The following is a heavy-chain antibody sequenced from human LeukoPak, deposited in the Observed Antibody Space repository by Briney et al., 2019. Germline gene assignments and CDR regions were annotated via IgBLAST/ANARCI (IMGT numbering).Heavy chain of an antibody. CDR3: TRRMTTVTIVDY. D-gene: IGHD4-17*01. CDR1: GFTFSGSA. CDR2: IRSKANSYAT. V-gene: IGHV3-73*01. J-gene: IGHJ4*02. Sequence: GGSLRLSCAASGFTFSGSAMHWVSQASGKGLEWVGRIRSKANSYATAYAASVKGRFTISRDDSKNTAYLQMNSLKTEDTAVYYCTRRMTTVTIVDYWGQGTLVTVSS.